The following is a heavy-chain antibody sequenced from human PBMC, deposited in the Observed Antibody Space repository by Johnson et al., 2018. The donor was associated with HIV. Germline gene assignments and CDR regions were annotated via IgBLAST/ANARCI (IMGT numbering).Heavy chain of an antibody. CDR3: AKNSNVQLEHAFNI. V-gene: IGHV3-30*02. D-gene: IGHD1-1*01. CDR1: GFTFSSYG. J-gene: IGHJ3*02. CDR2: IRYDGNNK. Sequence: QMLLVESGGGVVQPGGSLRLSCAASGFTFSSYGMHWVRQAPGKGLEWVAFIRYDGNNKFYADSVKGRFTISRDNSKNPLYLQMNSLRAEDTAVYYCAKNSNVQLEHAFNIWGQGTMVTVSS.